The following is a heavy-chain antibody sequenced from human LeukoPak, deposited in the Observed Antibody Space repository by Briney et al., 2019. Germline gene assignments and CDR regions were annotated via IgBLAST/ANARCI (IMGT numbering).Heavy chain of an antibody. CDR2: INPNSGGT. Sequence: ASVKVSCKASGYTFTGYYMHWVRQAPGQGLEWMGWINPNSGGTNYAQKFQGRVTMTRDTSISTAYMELNSLRPEDTALYYCAKDFSSGYYYFDYWGQGTLVTVSS. CDR1: GYTFTGYY. D-gene: IGHD3-22*01. J-gene: IGHJ4*02. CDR3: AKDFSSGYYYFDY. V-gene: IGHV1-2*02.